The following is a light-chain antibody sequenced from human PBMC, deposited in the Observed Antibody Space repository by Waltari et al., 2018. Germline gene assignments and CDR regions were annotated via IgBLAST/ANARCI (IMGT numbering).Light chain of an antibody. CDR1: QSISSH. Sequence: DIQMTQSPSSLSASVGDRVTITCRAGQSISSHLNWYQQKPGEAPKLLIFAASSLKSGVPSRFSSSGSGTDFTLTISSLQPEDFAVYYCQQSYSPFRTFGPGTKVESK. J-gene: IGKJ1*01. CDR2: AAS. CDR3: QQSYSPFRT. V-gene: IGKV1-39*01.